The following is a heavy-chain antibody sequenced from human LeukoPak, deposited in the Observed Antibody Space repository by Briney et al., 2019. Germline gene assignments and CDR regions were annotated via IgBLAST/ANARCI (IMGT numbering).Heavy chain of an antibody. CDR1: GFTFDDYA. Sequence: GGSLRLSCAASGFTFDDYAMHWVRQAPGKGLEWVSGISWNSGSIGYADSVKGRFTISRDNAKNSLYLQMNSLRAEDTALYYCAKDKGRTTLDYWGQGTLVTVSS. V-gene: IGHV3-9*01. D-gene: IGHD1-1*01. CDR2: ISWNSGSI. CDR3: AKDKGRTTLDY. J-gene: IGHJ4*02.